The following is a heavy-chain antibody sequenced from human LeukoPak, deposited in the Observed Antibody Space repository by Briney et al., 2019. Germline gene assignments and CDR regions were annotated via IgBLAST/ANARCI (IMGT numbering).Heavy chain of an antibody. CDR2: INHSGST. CDR3: ARIAGYSRVYYYYYYGMDV. Sequence: SQTLSLTCTISGGSISSGDYYWSWIRQPPGKGLEWIGEINHSGSTNYNPSLKSRVTISVDTSKNQFSLKLSSVTAADTAVYYCARIAGYSRVYYYYYYGMDVWGKGTTVTVSS. D-gene: IGHD6-13*01. V-gene: IGHV4-30-4*01. CDR1: GGSISSGDYY. J-gene: IGHJ6*04.